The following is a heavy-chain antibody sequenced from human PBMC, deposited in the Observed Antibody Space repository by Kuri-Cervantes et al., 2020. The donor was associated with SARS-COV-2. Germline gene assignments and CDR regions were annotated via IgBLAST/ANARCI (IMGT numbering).Heavy chain of an antibody. Sequence: GESLKISCAASGFTFSSYAMSWVRQAPGKGLEWVSAISGSGGSTYYADSVKGRFTISRDNSKNTLYLQMNSLRAEDTAVYYCAEGPNGYYYYYYMDVWGKETTVTVSS. CDR3: AEGPNGYYYYYYMDV. J-gene: IGHJ6*03. CDR1: GFTFSSYA. D-gene: IGHD2-8*01. V-gene: IGHV3-23*01. CDR2: ISGSGGST.